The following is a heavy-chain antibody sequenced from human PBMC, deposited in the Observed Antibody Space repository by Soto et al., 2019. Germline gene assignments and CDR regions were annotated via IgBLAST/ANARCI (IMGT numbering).Heavy chain of an antibody. J-gene: IGHJ4*02. CDR3: AKQAPYSNSWYEIDH. CDR2: ISGSGDST. V-gene: IGHV3-23*01. D-gene: IGHD6-13*01. Sequence: EVQLLESGGGLVQPGGSLRLSCAASGFTFSSYGINWVRQAPGKGLEWVSGISGSGDSTHYADSVKGRFTISRDNSKNTRYLQMNSLRAEDTAVYYCAKQAPYSNSWYEIDHWGQGTLVTVSS. CDR1: GFTFSSYG.